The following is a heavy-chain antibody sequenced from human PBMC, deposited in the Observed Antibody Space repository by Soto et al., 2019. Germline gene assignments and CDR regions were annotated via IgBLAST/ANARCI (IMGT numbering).Heavy chain of an antibody. J-gene: IGHJ6*02. V-gene: IGHV4-61*01. CDR2: IYYSGST. CDR3: ARDSTNPNSAYHYYGMDV. CDR1: GGSVSSGIYY. Sequence: PSETLSLTCTVSGGSVSSGIYYWSWIRHPPGKGLEWIGYIYYSGSTNYNPSLKSRVTISVDTSKNQFSLKLSSVTAADTAVYYCARDSTNPNSAYHYYGMDVWGQGTTLTVYS. D-gene: IGHD1-1*01.